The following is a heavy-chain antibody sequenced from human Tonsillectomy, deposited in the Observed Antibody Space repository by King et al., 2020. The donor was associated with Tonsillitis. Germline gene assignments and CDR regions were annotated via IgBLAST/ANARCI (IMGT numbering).Heavy chain of an antibody. J-gene: IGHJ4*02. V-gene: IGHV3-33*01. CDR2: IWYDGSNK. Sequence: VQLVESGGGVVQPGRSLRLSCAASGLTFSSYGMHWVRQAPGKGLGWVAIIWYDGSNKYYADSVKGRFTISRDNSKNTLYLQMNSLRAEDTAVYYCAREGPHGTGNDYWGQGTLVTVSS. D-gene: IGHD1-1*01. CDR1: GLTFSSYG. CDR3: AREGPHGTGNDY.